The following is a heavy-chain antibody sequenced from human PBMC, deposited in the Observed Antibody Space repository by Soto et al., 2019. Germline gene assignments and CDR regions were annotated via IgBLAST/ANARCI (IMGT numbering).Heavy chain of an antibody. CDR3: ARDGXVQARFDP. J-gene: IGHJ5*02. CDR1: GYTFTSYG. V-gene: IGHV1-18*01. Sequence: QVQLVQSGAEVKKPGASVKVSCKASGYTFTSYGISWVRQAPGQGLEWMGWISAYNGNTNYAQKLQGRVTMTTDKXXXXXYXXXXXXXXXXXAVYYCARDGXVQARFDPWGQGTLVTVSS. CDR2: ISAYNGNT. D-gene: IGHD1-1*01.